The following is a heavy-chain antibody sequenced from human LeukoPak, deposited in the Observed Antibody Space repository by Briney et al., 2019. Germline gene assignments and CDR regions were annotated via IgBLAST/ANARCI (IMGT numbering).Heavy chain of an antibody. CDR1: GFTFSSYG. V-gene: IGHV3-30*18. J-gene: IGHJ5*02. CDR3: AKDRGLVPPTPIWFDP. CDR2: ISYDGSNK. Sequence: QPGGSLRLSCAASGFTFSSYGMHWVRQAPGKGLEWAAVISYDGSNKYYADSVKGRFTISRDNSKNTLYLQMKSLRAEDTAVYYCAKDRGLVPPTPIWFDPWGEGPVVTVS. D-gene: IGHD6-19*01.